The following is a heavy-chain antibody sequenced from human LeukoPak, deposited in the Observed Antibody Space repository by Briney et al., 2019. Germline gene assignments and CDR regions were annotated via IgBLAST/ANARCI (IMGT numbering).Heavy chain of an antibody. D-gene: IGHD3-10*01. Sequence: PSETLSLTCTVSGGSISSYYWSWIRQPAGKGMEWIGRIYTSGRPNYNPSLKSRVTMSVDTSKNQFSLKLSSVTAADTAVYYCARGRGSTGAVKYYFDYWGQGTLVTVST. J-gene: IGHJ4*02. CDR2: IYTSGRP. CDR3: ARGRGSTGAVKYYFDY. V-gene: IGHV4-4*07. CDR1: GGSISSYY.